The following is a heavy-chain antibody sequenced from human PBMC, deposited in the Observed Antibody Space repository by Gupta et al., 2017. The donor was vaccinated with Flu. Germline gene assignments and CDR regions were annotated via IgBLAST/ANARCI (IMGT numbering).Heavy chain of an antibody. V-gene: IGHV3-30*03. J-gene: IGHJ4*02. D-gene: IGHD6-19*01. Sequence: QVQLVESGGGVVQPGRSLRLSCAASGFTFSSYGMHWVRQAPGKGLEWVAVISDDGSNKYYADAVKGRFTISRDNSKNTLYLQMNSLRAEDTAVYYCAIDAYRSGLFGYWGQGTLVTVYS. CDR3: AIDAYRSGLFGY. CDR1: GFTFSSYG. CDR2: ISDDGSNK.